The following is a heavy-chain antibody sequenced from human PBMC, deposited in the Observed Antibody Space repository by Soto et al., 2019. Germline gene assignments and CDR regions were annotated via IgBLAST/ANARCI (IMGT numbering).Heavy chain of an antibody. V-gene: IGHV3-72*01. CDR1: GFTVSDHY. CDR2: IRNNANSYTA. Sequence: GGSLRLSCAASGFTVSDHYMDWVRQAPGKGLEWVGRIRNNANSYTAEYAASVKGRFSISRDDLKNSLYLQMNSLKSEDTAVYYCARESGHCRSTTCYCDYWGQGTLVTVSS. J-gene: IGHJ4*02. CDR3: ARESGHCRSTTCYCDY. D-gene: IGHD2-2*01.